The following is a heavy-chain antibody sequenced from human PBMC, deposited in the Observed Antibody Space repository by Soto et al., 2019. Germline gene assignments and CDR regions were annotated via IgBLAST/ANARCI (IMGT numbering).Heavy chain of an antibody. D-gene: IGHD4-17*01. CDR2: VDPNGGGS. J-gene: IGHJ4*02. V-gene: IGHV1-2*04. Sequence: QGQLLQSGAEVKKPGASVKVSCKTSGYSFTDYKLHWVRQAPGQWLEWMGWVDPNGGGSNSAQKFQGSVTMTWDTSITTAYLDLTRLTTNDTATYFCATWVDYGDFEGFDFWGQGTLVTVSS. CDR3: ATWVDYGDFEGFDF. CDR1: GYSFTDYK.